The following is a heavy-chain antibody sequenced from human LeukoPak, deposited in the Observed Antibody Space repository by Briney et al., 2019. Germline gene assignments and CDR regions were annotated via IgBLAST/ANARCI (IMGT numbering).Heavy chain of an antibody. CDR2: ISGSGGST. J-gene: IGHJ4*02. V-gene: IGHV3-23*01. CDR3: ARDNYDSSSPYYFDY. Sequence: GGSLRLSCAASGFTFSSYAMSWVRQAPGKGLEWVSAISGSGGSTYYADSVKGRFTISRDNSKNTLYLQMNSLRAEDTAIYYCARDNYDSSSPYYFDYWGQGTLVTVSS. CDR1: GFTFSSYA. D-gene: IGHD3-22*01.